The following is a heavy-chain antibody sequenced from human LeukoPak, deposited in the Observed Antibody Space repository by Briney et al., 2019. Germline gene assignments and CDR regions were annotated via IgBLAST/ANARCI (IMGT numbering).Heavy chain of an antibody. Sequence: PGRSLRLSCAASGFTFSRFPMHWVRQAPGKGLEWVAVISYDGSDQYYADSVKGRFTISRDNSKNTLYLQINSLRAEDTAVYYCAKAGYSTSWYYADYWGQGTLVTVSS. V-gene: IGHV3-30-3*01. J-gene: IGHJ4*02. CDR2: ISYDGSDQ. D-gene: IGHD6-13*01. CDR3: AKAGYSTSWYYADY. CDR1: GFTFSRFP.